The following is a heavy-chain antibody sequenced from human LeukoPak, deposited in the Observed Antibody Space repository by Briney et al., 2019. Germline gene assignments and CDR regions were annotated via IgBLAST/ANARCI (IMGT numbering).Heavy chain of an antibody. Sequence: SETLSLTCTVSGGSISSTSYFWGWVRQPPGKGLEWIGSIYFRGSTYYNPSLKSRVIISVDTSRNQFSLKLRSVTAADTAVYYCARSFSYGPYYFNSWGQGTLVTVSS. V-gene: IGHV4-39*07. CDR3: ARSFSYGPYYFNS. J-gene: IGHJ4*02. CDR1: GGSISSTSYF. CDR2: IYFRGST. D-gene: IGHD5-18*01.